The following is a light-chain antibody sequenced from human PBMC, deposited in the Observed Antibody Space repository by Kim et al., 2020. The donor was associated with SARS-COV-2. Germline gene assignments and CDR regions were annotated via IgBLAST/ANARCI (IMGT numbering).Light chain of an antibody. J-gene: IGLJ2*01. CDR3: QSYDNSLNNKV. Sequence: HRVTISCPGSRSNLGACSDVLWYQHLPGSAPKLLIFANINRPSGVPDLFFCSRSGTSASLTLTRLQAEDEADYYCQSYDNSLNNKVFGGGTKVTVL. CDR1: RSNLGACSD. V-gene: IGLV1-40*01. CDR2: ANI.